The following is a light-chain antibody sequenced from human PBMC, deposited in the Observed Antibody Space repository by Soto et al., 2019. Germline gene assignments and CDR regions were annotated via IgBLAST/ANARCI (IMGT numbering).Light chain of an antibody. CDR2: GAS. J-gene: IGKJ5*01. V-gene: IGKV3-15*01. CDR1: QSVTSTY. CDR3: QQYNNWPT. Sequence: EIVLTQSPSTLSLSPGERATLSCRASQSVTSTYLAWYQQKPGQAPRLLIYGASTGATGIPARFSGSGSGTEFTLTISSLQSEDFAIYYCQQYNNWPTFGQGTRLEIK.